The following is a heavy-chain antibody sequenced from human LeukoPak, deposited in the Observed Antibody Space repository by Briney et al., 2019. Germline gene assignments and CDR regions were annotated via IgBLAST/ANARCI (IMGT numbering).Heavy chain of an antibody. V-gene: IGHV4-4*09. D-gene: IGHD2-21*01. Sequence: SETLSLTCTVSGVSMSAYQWSWVRQSPEKGLEWIGCINTKGETSYNPSLKSRVTTSVDTSESQFSLRLTSVTAADTAVYYCATSNDAKIAPFDHWGQGAPVTVSS. J-gene: IGHJ4*02. CDR1: GVSMSAYQ. CDR2: INTKGET. CDR3: ATSNDAKIAPFDH.